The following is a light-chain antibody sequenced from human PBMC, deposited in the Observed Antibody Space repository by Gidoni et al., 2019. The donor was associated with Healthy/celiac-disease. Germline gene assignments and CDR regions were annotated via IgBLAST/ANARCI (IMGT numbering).Light chain of an antibody. J-gene: IGKJ1*01. CDR1: QGISNY. CDR2: AAS. V-gene: IGKV1-27*01. CDR3: QKYNSAPWT. Sequence: DFQMTQSQSSLSASVGDRVTITCRASQGISNYLAWYQQKPGKVPKLLIYAASTLQSGVPSRFSGSGSGTDFTLTISSLQPEDVATYYCQKYNSAPWTFXQXTKVEIK.